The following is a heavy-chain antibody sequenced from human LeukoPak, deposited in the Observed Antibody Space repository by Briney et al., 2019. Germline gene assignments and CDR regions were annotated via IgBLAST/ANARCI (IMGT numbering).Heavy chain of an antibody. CDR3: ARDLTVTFYYYYMDV. J-gene: IGHJ6*03. CDR2: ISSSSTYI. V-gene: IGHV3-21*01. CDR1: GFTFSDYS. Sequence: GGSLRLSCAASGFTFSDYSVNWVRQAPGKGLEWVSSISSSSTYIYYADSVKGRFTISRDNAKNTLYLQMNSLRAEDTAVYYCARDLTVTFYYYYMDVWGKGTTVTVSS. D-gene: IGHD3-16*02.